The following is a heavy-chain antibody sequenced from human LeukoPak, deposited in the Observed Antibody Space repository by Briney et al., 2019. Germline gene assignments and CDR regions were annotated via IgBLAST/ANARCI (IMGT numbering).Heavy chain of an antibody. CDR2: MNPNSGNT. J-gene: IGHJ6*02. CDR1: GYTFTSYD. D-gene: IGHD3-10*01. Sequence: ASVKVSCKASGYTFTSYDINWVRQATGQGLEWMGWMNPNSGNTGYAQKFQGRVTMTRNTSISTAYMELSSLRSEDTAVYYCARGTTMVRGVIIYLYYYYGMDVRGQGTTVTVSS. CDR3: ARGTTMVRGVIIYLYYYYGMDV. V-gene: IGHV1-8*01.